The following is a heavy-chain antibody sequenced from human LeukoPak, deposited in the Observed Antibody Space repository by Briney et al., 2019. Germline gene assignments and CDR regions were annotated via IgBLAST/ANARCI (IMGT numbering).Heavy chain of an antibody. V-gene: IGHV4-4*07. CDR1: GGSISSYY. CDR2: IYTSGST. CDR3: ARQADGSGSYYQVVPLGWFDP. Sequence: SETLSLTCTVSGGSISSYYWSWIRQPAGKGLEWIGRIYTSGSTNYNPSLKSRVTMSVDTSKNQFSLKLSSVTAADTAVYYCARQADGSGSYYQVVPLGWFDPWGQGTLVTVSS. D-gene: IGHD3-10*01. J-gene: IGHJ5*02.